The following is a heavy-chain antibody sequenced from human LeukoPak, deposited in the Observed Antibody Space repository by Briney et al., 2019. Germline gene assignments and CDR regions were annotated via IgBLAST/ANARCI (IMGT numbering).Heavy chain of an antibody. CDR2: ISSNSAYL. CDR3: ARGGTARTGTAMVRILSYYYDSIQSYYFDY. CDR1: GFTFRSYT. J-gene: IGHJ4*02. Sequence: PGGSLRLSCAASGFTFRSYTMNWVRQAPGRGLEWVSSISSNSAYLYYADSLRGRFTISRDNAKNSLYLQMNSLRAEDTAVYYCARGGTARTGTAMVRILSYYYDSIQSYYFDYWGQGTLVTVSS. V-gene: IGHV3-21*01. D-gene: IGHD3-22*01.